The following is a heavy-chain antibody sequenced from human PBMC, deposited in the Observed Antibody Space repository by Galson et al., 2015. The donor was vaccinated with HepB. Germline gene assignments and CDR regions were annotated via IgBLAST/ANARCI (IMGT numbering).Heavy chain of an antibody. J-gene: IGHJ3*02. V-gene: IGHV3-30-3*01. D-gene: IGHD6-19*01. Sequence: SLRLSCAASGFTFSSYAMHWVRQAPGKGLEWVAVISYGGSNKYYADSVKGRFTISRDNSKNTLYLQMNSLRAEDTAVYYCARDLAGSSGWYRRLRHDAFDIWGRGTMVTVSS. CDR2: ISYGGSNK. CDR1: GFTFSSYA. CDR3: ARDLAGSSGWYRRLRHDAFDI.